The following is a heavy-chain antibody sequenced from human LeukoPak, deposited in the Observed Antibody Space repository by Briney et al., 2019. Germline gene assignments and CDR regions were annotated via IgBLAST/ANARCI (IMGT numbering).Heavy chain of an antibody. V-gene: IGHV1-2*06. CDR1: GYTFTSYG. Sequence: ASVKVSCKASGYTFTSYGISWVRQAPGQGLEWMGLINPDSGGANYAQNFQGRVTMTRDTSTSTVYMELSRLRSDDTAVYYCARGTDCSGGSCLDYWGQGTLVTVSS. CDR3: ARGTDCSGGSCLDY. CDR2: INPDSGGA. D-gene: IGHD2-15*01. J-gene: IGHJ4*02.